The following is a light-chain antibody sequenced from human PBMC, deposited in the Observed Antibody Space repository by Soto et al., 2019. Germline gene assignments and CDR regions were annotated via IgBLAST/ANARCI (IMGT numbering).Light chain of an antibody. Sequence: QSALTQPASVSGSPGQSITISCTGTSSDVGAYNYVSWFQQHPGKAPRLIIYDVSNRPSGVSNRFSGSKSGNTASLTISGXXAXDEADYYCSSYTTSTTGVFGGGTKVTVL. CDR3: SSYTTSTTGV. CDR2: DVS. CDR1: SSDVGAYNY. V-gene: IGLV2-14*01. J-gene: IGLJ3*02.